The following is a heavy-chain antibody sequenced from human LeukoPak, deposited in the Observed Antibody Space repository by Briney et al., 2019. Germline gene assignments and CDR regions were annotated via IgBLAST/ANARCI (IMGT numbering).Heavy chain of an antibody. CDR2: ISAYNGNT. J-gene: IGHJ6*03. CDR3: ARDTAPYSNYAYNYYYYMDV. Sequence: ASVKVSCKASGYTFTSYGISWVRQAPGQGLEWMGWISAYNGNTNYAQKFQGRVTITADKSTSTAYMELSSLRSEDTAVYYCARDTAPYSNYAYNYYYYMDVWGKGTTVTVSS. V-gene: IGHV1-18*01. CDR1: GYTFTSYG. D-gene: IGHD4-11*01.